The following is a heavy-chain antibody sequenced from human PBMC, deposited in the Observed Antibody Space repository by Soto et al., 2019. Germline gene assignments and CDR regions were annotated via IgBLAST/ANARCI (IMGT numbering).Heavy chain of an antibody. V-gene: IGHV1-69*01. CDR3: ARGVIAVAGYYYYGMDV. Sequence: AYGVAYRRSVDRGGRRTTKKRLEWMGGIIPIFGTANYAQKFQGRVTITADESTSTAYMELSSLRSEDTAVYYCARGVIAVAGYYYYGMDVWGQGTTVTVSS. D-gene: IGHD6-19*01. J-gene: IGHJ6*02. CDR1: GVAYRRSV. CDR2: IIPIFGTA.